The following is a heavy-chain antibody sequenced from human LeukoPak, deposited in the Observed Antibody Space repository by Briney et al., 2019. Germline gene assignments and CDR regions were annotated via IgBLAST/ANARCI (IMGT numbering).Heavy chain of an antibody. D-gene: IGHD3-9*01. V-gene: IGHV4-59*01. CDR2: IYYSGST. J-gene: IGHJ4*02. CDR3: ARVGYYDILTGYRRWGHFDY. CDR1: GGSISSYY. Sequence: SETLSLTCTASGGSISSYYWSWIRQPPGKGLEWIGYIYYSGSTNYNPSLKSRVTISVDTSENQFSLKLSSVTAADTAVYYCARVGYYDILTGYRRWGHFDYWGQGTLVTVSS.